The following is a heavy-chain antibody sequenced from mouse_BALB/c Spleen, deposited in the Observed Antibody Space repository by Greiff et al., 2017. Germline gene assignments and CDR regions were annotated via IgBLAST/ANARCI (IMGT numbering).Heavy chain of an antibody. CDR1: GFNIKDYY. CDR2: IDPENGDT. CDR3: KRYDGPPRDAMDY. Sequence: EVQLQQSGAELVRSGASVKLSCTASGFNIKDYYMHWVKQRPEQGLEWIGWIDPENGDTEYAPKFQGKATMTADTSSNTAYLQLSSLTSEDTAVYYCKRYDGPPRDAMDYWGQGTSVTVSS. V-gene: IGHV14-4*02. J-gene: IGHJ4*01. D-gene: IGHD2-14*01.